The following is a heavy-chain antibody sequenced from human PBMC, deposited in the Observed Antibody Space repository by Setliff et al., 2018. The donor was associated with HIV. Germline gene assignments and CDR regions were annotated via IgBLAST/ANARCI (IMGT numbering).Heavy chain of an antibody. D-gene: IGHD3-16*01. CDR1: GFNFRSFW. V-gene: IGHV3-74*01. CDR3: TGDLGGVGEA. CDR2: IDNDGSIT. J-gene: IGHJ4*02. Sequence: GGSLRLSCAVSGFNFRSFWMHWIRQGPGKGLVWVSRIDNDGSITDYADSVKGRFTISRDNARNTLDLQMNSLRVEDTAVYYCTGDLGGVGEAWGQGAMVTVSS.